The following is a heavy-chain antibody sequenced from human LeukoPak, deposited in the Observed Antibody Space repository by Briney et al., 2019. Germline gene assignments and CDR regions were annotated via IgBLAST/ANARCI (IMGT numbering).Heavy chain of an antibody. V-gene: IGHV4-34*01. Sequence: SETLSLTCAVYGGSFSGYYWSWIRQPPGKGLEWIGEINHSGSTNYNPSLKSRVTISVDTSKNQFSLKLSSVTAADTAVYYCARHGSLSGLGYWGQGTLVTVSS. CDR2: INHSGST. D-gene: IGHD3-10*01. CDR1: GGSFSGYY. J-gene: IGHJ4*02. CDR3: ARHGSLSGLGY.